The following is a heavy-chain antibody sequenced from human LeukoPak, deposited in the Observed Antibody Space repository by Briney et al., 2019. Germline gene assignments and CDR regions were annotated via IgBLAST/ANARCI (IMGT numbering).Heavy chain of an antibody. CDR3: ARPYYYDSRIDP. CDR2: INHSGST. CDR1: GGSFSGYY. V-gene: IGHV4-34*01. D-gene: IGHD3-22*01. J-gene: IGHJ5*02. Sequence: AETLSLTCAVYGGSFSGYYWSWIRQPPGKGLEWIAEINHSGSTNYNPSLKSRVTMSADTSKNQLSLKLSSVTAADTAVYYCARPYYYDSRIDPWGQGILVTVSS.